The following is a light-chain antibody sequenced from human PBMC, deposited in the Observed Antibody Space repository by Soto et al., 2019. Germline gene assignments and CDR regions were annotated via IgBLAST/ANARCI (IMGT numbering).Light chain of an antibody. Sequence: QSALTQPPSASGSPGQSVTISCTGTSSDVGGSDYASWYQHHPGKAPKLMIYDVSKRPSGVPDRFSGSKSGNMASLTVSGLQADDEADYYCISHVGHSNVFGTGTKVTVL. CDR3: ISHVGHSNV. CDR1: SSDVGGSDY. CDR2: DVS. J-gene: IGLJ1*01. V-gene: IGLV2-8*01.